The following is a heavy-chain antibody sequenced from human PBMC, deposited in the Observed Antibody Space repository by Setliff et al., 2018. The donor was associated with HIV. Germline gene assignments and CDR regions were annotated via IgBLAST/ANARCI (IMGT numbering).Heavy chain of an antibody. J-gene: IGHJ4*02. CDR3: ARDRRDDYYLTAYFDS. CDR2: LHLSGDT. Sequence: PSETLSPTCTVSDGSISSGGYYWSWTRQPAGKGLEGIGRLHLSGDTNYNPSLKSRVTMSIDTSKNQFSLRLSSVTATDTAVYYCARDRRDDYYLTAYFDSLGQGTVVTVSS. D-gene: IGHD1-26*01. CDR1: DGSISSGGYY. V-gene: IGHV4-61*02.